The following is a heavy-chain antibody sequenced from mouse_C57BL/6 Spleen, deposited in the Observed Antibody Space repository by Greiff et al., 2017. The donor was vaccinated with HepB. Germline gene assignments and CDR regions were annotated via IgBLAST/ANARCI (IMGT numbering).Heavy chain of an antibody. D-gene: IGHD2-12*01. CDR3: ARDCYDVGYAMDY. CDR2: IYPGDGDT. Sequence: VQLQQSGAELVKPGASVKISCKASGYAFSSYWMNWVKQRPGKGLEWIGQIYPGDGDTNYNGKFKGKATLTADKSSSTAYLQLSSLTSEDSAVYFCARDCYDVGYAMDYWGQGTSVTVSS. CDR1: GYAFSSYW. V-gene: IGHV1-80*01. J-gene: IGHJ4*01.